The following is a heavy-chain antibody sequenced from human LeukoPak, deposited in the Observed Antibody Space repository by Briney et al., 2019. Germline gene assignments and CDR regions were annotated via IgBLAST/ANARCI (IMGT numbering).Heavy chain of an antibody. CDR3: AITGVRDFDS. J-gene: IGHJ4*02. D-gene: IGHD4-11*01. CDR1: GFTFTSST. Sequence: GGSLRLSRAASGFTFTSSTMTWVRQAPGKGLEWVSSITGGGGSSTYHADSVKGRFTISRDNSKDTLFLQMNSLRAEDTAVYYCAITGVRDFDSWGQGTLVTVSS. V-gene: IGHV3-23*01. CDR2: ITGGGGSST.